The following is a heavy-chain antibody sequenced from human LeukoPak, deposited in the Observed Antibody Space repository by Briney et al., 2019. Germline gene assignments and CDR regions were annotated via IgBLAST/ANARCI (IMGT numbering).Heavy chain of an antibody. CDR2: IYHSGST. CDR3: ARASKLELLGY. Sequence: SETLSLTCTVSGASITRSTYYWGWIRQPPGKGLEWIGYIYHSGSTYYNPSLKSRVTISVDRSKNQFSLKLSSVTAADTAVYYCARASKLELLGYWGQGTLVTVSS. CDR1: GASITRSTYY. D-gene: IGHD1-7*01. V-gene: IGHV4-30-2*01. J-gene: IGHJ4*02.